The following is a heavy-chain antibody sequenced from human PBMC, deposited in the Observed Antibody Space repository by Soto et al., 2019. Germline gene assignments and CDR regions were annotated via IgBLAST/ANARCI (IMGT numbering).Heavy chain of an antibody. J-gene: IGHJ4*02. D-gene: IGHD2-21*02. Sequence: GSVKVSCKASGYTFTSYGISWVRQAPGQGLEWMGWISAYNGNTNYAQKLQGRVTMTTDTSTSTAYMELRSLRSDDTAVYYCARGLRVVTAGPCDYWGQGTLVTVSS. CDR1: GYTFTSYG. V-gene: IGHV1-18*01. CDR3: ARGLRVVTAGPCDY. CDR2: ISAYNGNT.